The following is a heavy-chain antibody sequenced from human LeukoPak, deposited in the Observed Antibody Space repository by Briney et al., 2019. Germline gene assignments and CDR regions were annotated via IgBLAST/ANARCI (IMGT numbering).Heavy chain of an antibody. Sequence: ASVKVSCKASGYTFTSYYMHWVRQAPGQGLEWMGIINPSGGSTSYAQKFQGRVTMTRDTSASTAYMELSSLRSEDTAVYYCARGYYDLLTGHVVTYYFDYWGQGTLVTVSS. CDR1: GYTFTSYY. D-gene: IGHD3-9*01. V-gene: IGHV1-46*01. CDR2: INPSGGST. J-gene: IGHJ4*02. CDR3: ARGYYDLLTGHVVTYYFDY.